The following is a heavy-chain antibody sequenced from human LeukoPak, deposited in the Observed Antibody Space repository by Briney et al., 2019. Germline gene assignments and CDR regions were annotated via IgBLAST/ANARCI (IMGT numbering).Heavy chain of an antibody. J-gene: IGHJ3*02. CDR2: ISSSGSTI. CDR1: GFTFSDYY. Sequence: PGGSLRLSCAASGFTFSDYYMSWIRQAPGKGLEWASYISSSGSTIYYADSVKGRFTISRDNAKNSLYLQMNSLRAEDTAVYYCARTTYYYDSSGSTGTDAFDIWGQGTMVTVSS. D-gene: IGHD3-22*01. CDR3: ARTTYYYDSSGSTGTDAFDI. V-gene: IGHV3-11*01.